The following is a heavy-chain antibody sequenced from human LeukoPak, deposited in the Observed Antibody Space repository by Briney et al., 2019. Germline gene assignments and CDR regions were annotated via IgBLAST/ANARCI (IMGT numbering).Heavy chain of an antibody. Sequence: PSETLSLTCAVSGYSISSGYYWGCIRQPPGKGLEWIGSMSHSGRTYYNPSLKSRVTISVDTSKKPLSLKVSSVTAADPAVYYCARHQVVISRYSGSPGETFDIWGQGTMVTVSS. CDR2: MSHSGRT. D-gene: IGHD1-26*01. J-gene: IGHJ3*02. CDR3: ARHQVVISRYSGSPGETFDI. V-gene: IGHV4-38-2*01. CDR1: GYSISSGYY.